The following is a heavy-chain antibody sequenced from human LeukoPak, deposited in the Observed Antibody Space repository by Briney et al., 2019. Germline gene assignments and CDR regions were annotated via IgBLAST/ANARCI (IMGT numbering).Heavy chain of an antibody. CDR1: GGSISSSSYY. V-gene: IGHV4-39*07. J-gene: IGHJ6*02. CDR2: IYYSGST. D-gene: IGHD5-12*01. CDR3: ARDYEGYGMDV. Sequence: SETLSLTCTVSGGSISSSSYYWGWIRQPPGKGLEWIGSIYYSGSTYYNPSLKSRVTISVDTSKNQFSLKLSSVTAADTAVYYCARDYEGYGMDVWGQGTTVTVSS.